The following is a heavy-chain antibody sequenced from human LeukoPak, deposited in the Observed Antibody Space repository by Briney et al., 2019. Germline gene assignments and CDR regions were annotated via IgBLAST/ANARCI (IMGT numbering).Heavy chain of an antibody. D-gene: IGHD3-9*01. CDR3: ARGEYYDILTGYSPGTFDY. CDR2: IYTSGST. J-gene: IGHJ4*02. CDR1: GGSISSYY. Sequence: NASETLSLTCTVSGGSISSYYWSWIRQPAGKGLEWIGRIYTSGSTNYNPSLKSRVTISVDTSKNQFSLKLSSVTAADTAVYYCARGEYYDILTGYSPGTFDYWGQGTLVTVSS. V-gene: IGHV4-4*07.